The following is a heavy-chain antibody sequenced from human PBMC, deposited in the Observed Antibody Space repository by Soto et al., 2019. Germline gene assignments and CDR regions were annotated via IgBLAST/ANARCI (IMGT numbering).Heavy chain of an antibody. CDR3: ARAITAMVPGWFDP. Sequence: QVQLVQSGAEVKKPGSSVKVSCKASGGTFSSYAISWVRQAPGQGLEWMGGIIPIFGTANYAQKFQGRVTITADESTSTAYRELSSLRSEDTAVYYCARAITAMVPGWFDPWGQGTLVTVSS. D-gene: IGHD5-18*01. CDR1: GGTFSSYA. J-gene: IGHJ5*02. V-gene: IGHV1-69*01. CDR2: IIPIFGTA.